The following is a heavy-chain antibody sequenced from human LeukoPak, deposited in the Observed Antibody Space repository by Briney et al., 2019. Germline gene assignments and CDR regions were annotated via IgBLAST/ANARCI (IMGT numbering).Heavy chain of an antibody. V-gene: IGHV3-20*04. CDR1: GLTPADYG. CDR3: ARDLSASWYSLGY. J-gene: IGHJ4*02. Sequence: GGSLRLSCAASGLTPADYGMSWVRQAPGQGLEWVSGIDWSGESTGYADSVKGRFTISRDNAANVLYLQMNGLRAEDTALYYCARDLSASWYSLGYWGRGTLVTVSS. D-gene: IGHD2-2*01. CDR2: IDWSGEST.